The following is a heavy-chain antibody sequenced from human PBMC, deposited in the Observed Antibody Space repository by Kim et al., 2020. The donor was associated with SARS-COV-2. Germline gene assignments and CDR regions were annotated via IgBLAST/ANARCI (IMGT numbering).Heavy chain of an antibody. Sequence: KSRVTISVDTSKNQFSLKLSSVTAADTAVYYCARSRSTGGSYYYYGMDVWGQGTTVTVSS. CDR3: ARSRSTGGSYYYYGMDV. V-gene: IGHV4-34*01. D-gene: IGHD3-10*01. J-gene: IGHJ6*02.